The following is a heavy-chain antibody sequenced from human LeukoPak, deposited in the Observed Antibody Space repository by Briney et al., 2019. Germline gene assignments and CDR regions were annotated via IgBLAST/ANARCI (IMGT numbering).Heavy chain of an antibody. D-gene: IGHD3-22*01. CDR3: AKGHTDSSGYYYFDS. CDR2: VRGNAGTT. J-gene: IGHJ4*02. CDR1: GFVFSNYG. V-gene: IGHV3-23*01. Sequence: PGGSLRLSCAASGFVFSNYGMSWVRQAPGKGLEWVSAVRGNAGTTYYADSVKGRFTIFRDNSKNMLYLQKNSLRVEDTAVYYCAKGHTDSSGYYYFDSWGQGTLVTVSS.